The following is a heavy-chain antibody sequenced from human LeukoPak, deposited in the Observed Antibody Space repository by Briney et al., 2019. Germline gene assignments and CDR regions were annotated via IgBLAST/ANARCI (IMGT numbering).Heavy chain of an antibody. D-gene: IGHD2-8*01. CDR1: GYTFSDYY. J-gene: IGHJ4*02. Sequence: SVKVSCKASGYTFSDYYIHWVRQAPGQGLEWVGRILPKSGGTTYAQKFQGRVTVTRDTSIGTAYMELSRLTSDDTAVYYCARERGVGDSAFDYWGQGSLVTVSS. V-gene: IGHV1-2*06. CDR2: ILPKSGGT. CDR3: ARERGVGDSAFDY.